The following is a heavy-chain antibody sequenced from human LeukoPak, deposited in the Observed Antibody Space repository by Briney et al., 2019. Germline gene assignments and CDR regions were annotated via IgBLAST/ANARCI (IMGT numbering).Heavy chain of an antibody. CDR1: GGTFSSYA. D-gene: IGHD3-22*01. CDR2: IIPIFGTA. CDR3: ARGRVTYDSTGYYY. J-gene: IGHJ4*02. V-gene: IGHV1-69*05. Sequence: SVKVSCKASGGTFSSYAISWVRQAPGQGLEWMGGIIPIFGTANYAQKFQGRVTITTDESTSTAYMELSSLRSEDTAVYFCARGRVTYDSTGYYYWGQGTLVTVSS.